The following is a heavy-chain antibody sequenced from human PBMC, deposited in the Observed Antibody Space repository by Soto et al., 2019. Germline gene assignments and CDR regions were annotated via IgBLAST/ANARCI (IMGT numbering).Heavy chain of an antibody. V-gene: IGHV1-46*01. CDR3: ARDRLPTVTTPDAFGI. D-gene: IGHD4-17*01. Sequence: GASVKVSCKAFGYTVTSYYIHWVRQTPGQGLEWMGIINPSGGSTSYAQKFQGRVTMTRDTSTSTVYMELSSLRSEDTAVYYCARDRLPTVTTPDAFGIWGQRTMVTVSS. CDR1: GYTVTSYY. CDR2: INPSGGST. J-gene: IGHJ3*02.